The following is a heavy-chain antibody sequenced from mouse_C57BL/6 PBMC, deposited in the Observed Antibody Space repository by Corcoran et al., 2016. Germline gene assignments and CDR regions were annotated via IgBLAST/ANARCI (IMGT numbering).Heavy chain of an antibody. CDR1: GYAFSSCW. V-gene: IGHV1-80*01. CDR3: ARQTGTSIGY. CDR2: NYPGDGDT. Sequence: QVQLQQSGAELVKPGASVKISCKASGYAFSSCWMNWVKQRPGRGLEWIGQNYPGDGDTNYNGKFKGKATLTADKSSSTAYMQLSSLTSEDSAVYFCARQTGTSIGYWGQGTTLTVSS. J-gene: IGHJ2*01. D-gene: IGHD4-1*01.